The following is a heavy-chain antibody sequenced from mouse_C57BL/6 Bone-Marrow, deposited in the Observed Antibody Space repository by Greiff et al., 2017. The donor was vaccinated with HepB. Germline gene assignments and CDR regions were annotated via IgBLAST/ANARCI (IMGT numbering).Heavy chain of an antibody. D-gene: IGHD1-1*01. CDR2: ISDGGSYT. Sequence: EVHLVESGGGLVKPGGSLKLSCAASGFTFSSYAMSWVRQTPEKRLEWVATISDGGSYTYYPDNVKGRFTISRDNAKNNLYLQMSHLKSEDTAMYYCARDSTTVVFDYWGQGTTLTVSS. V-gene: IGHV5-4*01. CDR1: GFTFSSYA. CDR3: ARDSTTVVFDY. J-gene: IGHJ2*01.